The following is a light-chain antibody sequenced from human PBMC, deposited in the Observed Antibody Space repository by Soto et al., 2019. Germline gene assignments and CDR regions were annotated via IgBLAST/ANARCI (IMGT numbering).Light chain of an antibody. J-gene: IGKJ2*01. V-gene: IGKV3-20*01. CDR1: QSVSSSY. CDR2: GAS. Sequence: EIVLTQSPGTLSLSPGERATLSCRASQSVSSSYLAWYQQKPGQAPRLLIYGASSRATGIPDRFSGSGSGSDFTLSINRVEPEHIAMYYCQYYGIPPGYSFGQGTKLEI. CDR3: QYYGIPPGYS.